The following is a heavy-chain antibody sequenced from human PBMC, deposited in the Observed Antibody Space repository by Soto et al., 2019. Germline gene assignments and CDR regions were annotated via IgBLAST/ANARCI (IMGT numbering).Heavy chain of an antibody. D-gene: IGHD6-13*01. J-gene: IGHJ6*02. CDR2: ISSSSSYI. CDR3: ARDRSGYSSSWYSNGMDV. V-gene: IGHV3-21*01. Sequence: GGSLILSCAASGFTFSSYSMNWVRQAPGKGLEWVSSISSSSSYIYYADSVKGRFTISRDNAKNSLYLQMNSLRAEDTAVYYCARDRSGYSSSWYSNGMDVWGQGTTVTVSS. CDR1: GFTFSSYS.